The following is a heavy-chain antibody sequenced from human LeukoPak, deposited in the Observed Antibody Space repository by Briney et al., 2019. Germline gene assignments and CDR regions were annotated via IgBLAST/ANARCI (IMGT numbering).Heavy chain of an antibody. J-gene: IGHJ4*02. V-gene: IGHV1-46*01. CDR3: ARGGSLAAAPHRYYFDY. CDR1: GYTFTTYS. D-gene: IGHD6-19*01. Sequence: ASVKVSCKASGYTFTTYSMHWVRQAPGQGLEWMTIIHLSGGSVDYTRKFQGRVTMTRDTSTSTVYMELSSLRSEDTAVFYCARGGSLAAAPHRYYFDYWGLGTPVTVSS. CDR2: IHLSGGSV.